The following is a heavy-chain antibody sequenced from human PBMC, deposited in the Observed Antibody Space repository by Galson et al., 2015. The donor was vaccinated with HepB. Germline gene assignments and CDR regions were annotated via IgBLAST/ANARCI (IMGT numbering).Heavy chain of an antibody. CDR1: GFTFSSHS. CDR2: ISSSCDYI. J-gene: IGHJ4*02. V-gene: IGHV3-21*01. CDR3: ASGGGFGELS. D-gene: IGHD3-10*01. Sequence: SLRLSCAASGFTFSSHSMNWVRQAPGKGLEWVSPISSSCDYIYYADSVKGRSTISRDNAKNSLYLQMNSLRDEDTAVYYCASGGGFGELSWGQGTLVTVSS.